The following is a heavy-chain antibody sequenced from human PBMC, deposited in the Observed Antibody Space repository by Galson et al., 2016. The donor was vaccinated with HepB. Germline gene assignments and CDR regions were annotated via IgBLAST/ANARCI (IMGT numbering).Heavy chain of an antibody. CDR2: ISGSGDNT. D-gene: IGHD3-10*01. J-gene: IGHJ5*01. Sequence: SLRLSCAASGFTFRDYAMNWVRQAPGKGLQWVSTISGSGDNTYYGDSVKGRFAVSRDNSKNTLSLQLSSLGAEDTAVYYCVKEGAWFGGDWFDPWGQGTLVIVSS. CDR1: GFTFRDYA. CDR3: VKEGAWFGGDWFDP. V-gene: IGHV3-23*01.